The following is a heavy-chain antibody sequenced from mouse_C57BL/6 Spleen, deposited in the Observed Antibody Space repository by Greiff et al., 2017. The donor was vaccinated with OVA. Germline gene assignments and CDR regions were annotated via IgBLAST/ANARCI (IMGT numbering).Heavy chain of an antibody. CDR1: GYAFSSSW. D-gene: IGHD2-3*01. Sequence: VKLVESGPELVKPGASVTISCKASGYAFSSSWMNWVKQRPGKGLEWIGRIYPGDGDTNYNGKFKGKATLTADKSSSTAYMQLRSLTAEDAAVYVCARGGLLPPLDYWGQGTTLTVSS. J-gene: IGHJ2*01. CDR3: ARGGLLPPLDY. V-gene: IGHV1-82*01. CDR2: IYPGDGDT.